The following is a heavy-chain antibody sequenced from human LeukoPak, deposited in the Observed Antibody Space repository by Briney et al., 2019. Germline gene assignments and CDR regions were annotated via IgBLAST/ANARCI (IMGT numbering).Heavy chain of an antibody. CDR1: GYSFTTYW. Sequence: GESLQISCQVSGYSFTTYWIGWVRQMPGKGLEWMGIIYPGDSDTRYSPSFQGQVTISADKSISTAYLQWSSLKASDTAMYYCASTYYYDSSGYAYDAFDIWGQGTMVTVSS. CDR2: IYPGDSDT. D-gene: IGHD3-22*01. CDR3: ASTYYYDSSGYAYDAFDI. J-gene: IGHJ3*02. V-gene: IGHV5-51*01.